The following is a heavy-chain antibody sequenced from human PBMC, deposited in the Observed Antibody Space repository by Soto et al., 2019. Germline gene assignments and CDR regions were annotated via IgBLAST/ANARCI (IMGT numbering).Heavy chain of an antibody. Sequence: QVQLQESGPGLVKPSQTLSLTCTVSGGSISSGGYYWSWIRQHPGKGLEWIGYIYYSGSTYYNPSLQRRVTISVDTSKNQFSLKLSSVTAADKAVYYCAREVVTAIAYYFDYWGQGTLVTVSS. CDR2: IYYSGST. CDR1: GGSISSGGYY. CDR3: AREVVTAIAYYFDY. V-gene: IGHV4-31*03. D-gene: IGHD2-21*02. J-gene: IGHJ4*02.